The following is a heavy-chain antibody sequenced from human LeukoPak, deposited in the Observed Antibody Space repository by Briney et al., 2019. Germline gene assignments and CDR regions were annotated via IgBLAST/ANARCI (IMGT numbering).Heavy chain of an antibody. CDR2: INPNSGGT. Sequence: ASVKVSCKASGYTFTGYYMNWVRQAPGQGHEWMGRINPNSGGTNYAQKFQGRVTMTRDTSISTACMELSRLRSDDTAVYYCARVGDGLNDAFDIWGRGTMVTVPS. V-gene: IGHV1-2*06. J-gene: IGHJ3*02. CDR1: GYTFTGYY. CDR3: ARVGDGLNDAFDI. D-gene: IGHD5-24*01.